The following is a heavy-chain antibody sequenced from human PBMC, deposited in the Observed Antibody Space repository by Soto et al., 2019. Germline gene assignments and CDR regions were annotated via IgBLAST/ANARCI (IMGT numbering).Heavy chain of an antibody. V-gene: IGHV1-8*01. CDR1: GYSFSDYD. J-gene: IGHJ5*02. CDR3: ARDNRYNWNDEGWFDP. D-gene: IGHD1-20*01. Sequence: ASVKVSCKASGYSFSDYDINWVRQATGQGPEWMGWVNPNSGNTGYAQKFQGRVTMTRNTSINTAYMELSSLGSEDTAVYYCARDNRYNWNDEGWFDPWGQGTLVTVSS. CDR2: VNPNSGNT.